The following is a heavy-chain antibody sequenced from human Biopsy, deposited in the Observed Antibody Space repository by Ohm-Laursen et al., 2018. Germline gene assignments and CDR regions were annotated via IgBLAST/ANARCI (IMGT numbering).Heavy chain of an antibody. D-gene: IGHD5-12*01. Sequence: ETLSLTCTVSGDSISSYYWSWIRQPPGKGLEWIGYIYYSGSTNYNPSLKSRVTISVDTSRNQFSLKLSSVTAADTAVYYCAGRPWPNAFDIWGQGTMVTVSS. CDR2: IYYSGST. V-gene: IGHV4-59*01. CDR1: GDSISSYY. J-gene: IGHJ3*02. CDR3: AGRPWPNAFDI.